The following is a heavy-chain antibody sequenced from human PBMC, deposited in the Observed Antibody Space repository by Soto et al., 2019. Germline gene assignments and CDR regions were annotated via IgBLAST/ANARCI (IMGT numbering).Heavy chain of an antibody. CDR3: ARDREAGYTFYYGMDV. V-gene: IGHV4-4*07. CDR1: VADINSYS. Sequence: SETLSVTCSISVADINSYSWTWIGQPAGKGLELIGRIYTSASINYNPSLKGRVTLSVDTSTNQVSLRLASVTAADTAIYYCARDREAGYTFYYGMDVWGQGTPVTVSS. CDR2: IYTSASI. J-gene: IGHJ6*01. D-gene: IGHD5-12*01.